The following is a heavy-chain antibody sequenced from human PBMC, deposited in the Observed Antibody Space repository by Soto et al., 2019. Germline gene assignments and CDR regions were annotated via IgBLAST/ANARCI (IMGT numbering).Heavy chain of an antibody. D-gene: IGHD3-22*01. V-gene: IGHV4-39*07. CDR1: GGSISSSSYY. Sequence: SGTLSLTCTVSGGSISSSSYYWGWIRQPPGKGLEWIGSIYYSGSTYYNPSLKSRVTISADKSISTAYLQWSSLKASDTAMYYCERLNYYDSSGYNDYWGQGTLVTVSS. J-gene: IGHJ4*02. CDR3: ERLNYYDSSGYNDY. CDR2: IYYSGST.